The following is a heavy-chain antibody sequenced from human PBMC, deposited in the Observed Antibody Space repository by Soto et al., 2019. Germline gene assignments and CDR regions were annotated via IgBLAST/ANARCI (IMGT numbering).Heavy chain of an antibody. Sequence: GGSLRLSCIASGFTFRDYAISWFRQAPGKGLQWVSFIRSNIYDGTTEYAASVKDRFSISRDDSKTIAYLQTDSLKTEDTGVYYCTRVSPDCSDGSCYPLNWGQGTLVTVSS. CDR2: IRSNIYDGTT. D-gene: IGHD2-15*01. CDR1: GFTFRDYA. V-gene: IGHV3-49*03. J-gene: IGHJ4*02. CDR3: TRVSPDCSDGSCYPLN.